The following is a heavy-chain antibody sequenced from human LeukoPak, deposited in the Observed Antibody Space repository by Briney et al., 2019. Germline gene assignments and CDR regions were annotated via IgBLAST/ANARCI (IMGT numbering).Heavy chain of an antibody. CDR1: GFTFSSYA. V-gene: IGHV3-23*03. J-gene: IGHJ5*02. Sequence: GGSLRLSCAASGFTFSSYAMSWVRQAPGKGLEWVSVIYSGGSTCYADSVKGRFTISRDNSKNTLFLQMNSLRVEDTAVYYCARESSPRGFDPWGQGTLVTVSS. CDR2: IYSGGST. CDR3: ARESSPRGFDP. D-gene: IGHD3-10*01.